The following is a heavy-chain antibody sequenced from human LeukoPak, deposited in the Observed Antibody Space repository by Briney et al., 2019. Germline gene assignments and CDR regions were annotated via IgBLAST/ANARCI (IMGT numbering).Heavy chain of an antibody. Sequence: SETLSLTCAVYGGSFSGYYWSWIRQPPGKGLEWIGEINHSGSTNYNPSLKSRVTISVDTPKNQFSLKLSSVTAADTAVYYCASGGPVDTDPFDYWGQGTLVTVSS. J-gene: IGHJ4*02. D-gene: IGHD5-18*01. CDR3: ASGGPVDTDPFDY. CDR1: GGSFSGYY. V-gene: IGHV4-34*01. CDR2: INHSGST.